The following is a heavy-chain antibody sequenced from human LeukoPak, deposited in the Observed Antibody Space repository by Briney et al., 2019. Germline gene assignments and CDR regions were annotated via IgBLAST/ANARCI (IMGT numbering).Heavy chain of an antibody. CDR3: AKAKSFGYCSGGSCPFDY. D-gene: IGHD2-15*01. V-gene: IGHV3-30*18. CDR2: ISYDGSNK. CDR1: GFTFSSYG. Sequence: PGGSLRLSCAASGFTFSSYGMHWVRQAPGKGLEWVAVISYDGSNKYYADSVKGRFTISRDNSKNTLYLQMNSLRAEDTAVYYCAKAKSFGYCSGGSCPFDYWGQGTLVTVSS. J-gene: IGHJ4*02.